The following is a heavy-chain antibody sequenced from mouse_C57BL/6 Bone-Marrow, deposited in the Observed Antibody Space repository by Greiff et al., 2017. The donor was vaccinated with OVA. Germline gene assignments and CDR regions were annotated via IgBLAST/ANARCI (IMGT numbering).Heavy chain of an antibody. D-gene: IGHD2-2*01. J-gene: IGHJ3*01. V-gene: IGHV14-4*01. Sequence: VQLQQSGAELVRPGASVKLSCTASGFNIKDDYMHWVKQRPEQGLEWIGWIDPENGDTEYASKFQGKATITADTSSNTAYLQLSSLPSEDTAVYYCASICDGYDGFAFWGRGTLVTVSA. CDR2: IDPENGDT. CDR1: GFNIKDDY. CDR3: ASICDGYDGFAF.